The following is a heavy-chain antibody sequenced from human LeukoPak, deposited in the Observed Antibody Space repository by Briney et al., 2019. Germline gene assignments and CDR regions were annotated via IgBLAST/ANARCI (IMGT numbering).Heavy chain of an antibody. CDR1: GFTFSSYS. D-gene: IGHD5-24*01. CDR2: ISSSSSYI. V-gene: IGHV3-21*01. Sequence: PGGSLRLSCAASGFTFSSYSMNWVRQAPGKGLEWVSSISSSSSYIYYADSVKGRFTISRDNAKNSLYLQMNSLRAEDTAVYYCARDRRWGPKMATITVHYFDYWGQGTLVTVSS. CDR3: ARDRRWGPKMATITVHYFDY. J-gene: IGHJ4*02.